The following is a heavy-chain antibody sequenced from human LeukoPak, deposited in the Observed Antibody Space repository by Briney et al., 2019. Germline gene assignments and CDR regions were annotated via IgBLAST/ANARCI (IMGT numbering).Heavy chain of an antibody. V-gene: IGHV4-39*07. D-gene: IGHD5-24*01. CDR2: IYYSGST. J-gene: IGHJ4*02. Sequence: SETLSLTCTVSGGSISSSSYYWGWIRQPPGKGLEWIGSIYYSGSTYYNPSLKSRVTISVDTSKNQFSLKLSSVTAADTAVYYCARERESGGTEDGYLELGGYFDYWGQGTLVTVSS. CDR3: ARERESGGTEDGYLELGGYFDY. CDR1: GGSISSSSYY.